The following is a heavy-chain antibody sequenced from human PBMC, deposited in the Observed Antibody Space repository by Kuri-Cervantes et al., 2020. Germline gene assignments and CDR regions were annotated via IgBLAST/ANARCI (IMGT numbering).Heavy chain of an antibody. Sequence: GESLKISCAASGFTFSSYGMHWVRQAPGKGLEWVAVISYDGSNKYYADSVKGRFTISRDNSKNTLYLQMNSLRDEDTAVYYCARDHSSSWESPIFDYWGQGTLVTVSS. CDR1: GFTFSSYG. D-gene: IGHD6-13*01. J-gene: IGHJ4*02. V-gene: IGHV3-30*03. CDR3: ARDHSSSWESPIFDY. CDR2: ISYDGSNK.